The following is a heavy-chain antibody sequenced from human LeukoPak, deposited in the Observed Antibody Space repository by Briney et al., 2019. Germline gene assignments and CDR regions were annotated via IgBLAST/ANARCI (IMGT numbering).Heavy chain of an antibody. V-gene: IGHV4-39*07. Sequence: SETLSLTCTVSGGSISSSSYYWGWIRQPPGKGLEWIGSIYYSGSTYYNPSLKSRVTISVDTSKNQFSLKLSSVTAADTAVYYCARGGTAGDYWGQGTLVNVSS. CDR2: IYYSGST. CDR1: GGSISSSSYY. J-gene: IGHJ4*02. D-gene: IGHD1-1*01. CDR3: ARGGTAGDY.